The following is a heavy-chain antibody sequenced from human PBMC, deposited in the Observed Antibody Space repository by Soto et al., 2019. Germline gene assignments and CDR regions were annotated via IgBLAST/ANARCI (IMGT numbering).Heavy chain of an antibody. Sequence: QVQLQESGPGLVKPSGTLSLTCAVSGGSISSSNWWSWVRQPPGKGLEWIGEIYHSGSTTYNPSLKSRVPISVDKSKNQFSLKLSSVTAADTAVYYCASVRGGYYYAMDVWGQGTTVTVSS. CDR2: IYHSGST. D-gene: IGHD3-10*02. J-gene: IGHJ6*02. CDR3: ASVRGGYYYAMDV. V-gene: IGHV4-4*02. CDR1: GGSISSSNW.